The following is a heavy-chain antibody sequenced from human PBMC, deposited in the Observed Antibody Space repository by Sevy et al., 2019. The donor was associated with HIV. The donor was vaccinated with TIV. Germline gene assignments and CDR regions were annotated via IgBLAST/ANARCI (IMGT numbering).Heavy chain of an antibody. CDR1: GGSITSLY. Sequence: SETLSLTCTVSGGSITSLYWNWIRQPPGKGLEWIANIYYNGHINYNPSLKSRVTLSLDTSKNQFSLRLSSVTAANTAMYAGAGENAWGRGYSWGQGTLVTVSS. J-gene: IGHJ4*02. D-gene: IGHD1-26*01. V-gene: IGHV4-59*08. CDR2: IYYNGHI. CDR3: AGENAWGRGYS.